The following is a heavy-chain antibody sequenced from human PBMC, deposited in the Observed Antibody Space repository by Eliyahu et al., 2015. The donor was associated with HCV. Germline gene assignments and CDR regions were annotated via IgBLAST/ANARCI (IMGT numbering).Heavy chain of an antibody. CDR2: IYNDGINK. CDR1: GFNLRDYG. Sequence: QFHLVESGGGVVQPGRPLRLSCEVSGFNLRDYGMHWGPPGPRQGAWWVATIYNDGINKHYGDSVKGRFTISRDDSKNILFLQMNSLRAEDTAVYHCARDLGSTWYFYFNDWGQGTLVTVSS. D-gene: IGHD6-13*01. V-gene: IGHV3-33*08. CDR3: ARDLGSTWYFYFND. J-gene: IGHJ4*02.